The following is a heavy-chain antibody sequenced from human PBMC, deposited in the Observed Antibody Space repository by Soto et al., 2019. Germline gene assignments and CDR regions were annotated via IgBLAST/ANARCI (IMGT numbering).Heavy chain of an antibody. D-gene: IGHD5-18*01. CDR3: ARGRGYSYGPYYFDY. V-gene: IGHV4-31*03. J-gene: IGHJ4*02. CDR2: IYSSGPT. Sequence: QVPLQESGPGLVKPSQTLSLTCTVSGGSISSEGYYWSWFRQLPGKGLEWIGDIYSSGPTYHNPSLRSRLTISGDASKNQFSRKLSSVTDADTALYYCARGRGYSYGPYYFDYWGQGTLVTVSS. CDR1: GGSISSEGYY.